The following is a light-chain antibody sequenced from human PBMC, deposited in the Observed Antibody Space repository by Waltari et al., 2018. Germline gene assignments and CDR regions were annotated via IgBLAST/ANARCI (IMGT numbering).Light chain of an antibody. J-gene: IGKJ4*01. CDR1: QSVGAN. CDR2: DAS. Sequence: EIVLTQSPATLSLSPGERATLSYRASQSVGANLAWYQQIAGQAPRLLIYDASNRATGIPARFSGSGSGADFTLTISSLEPEDFAVYYCQQRYNWPPTFGGGTKVEIE. V-gene: IGKV3-11*01. CDR3: QQRYNWPPT.